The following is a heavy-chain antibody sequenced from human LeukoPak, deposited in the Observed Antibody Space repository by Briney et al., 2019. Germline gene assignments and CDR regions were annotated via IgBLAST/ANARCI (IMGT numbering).Heavy chain of an antibody. V-gene: IGHV4-34*01. CDR3: ARGRQYYYCSGSLDY. D-gene: IGHD3-10*01. Sequence: PSETLSLTCAVYGGSFSGYYWSWIRQPPGKGLEWVGEINHSGSTNYSPPLKSRVTLSVDTSKNQFSLKLSPATAASTAVYYCARGRQYYYCSGSLDYWGQGTLVTVSS. J-gene: IGHJ4*02. CDR1: GGSFSGYY. CDR2: INHSGST.